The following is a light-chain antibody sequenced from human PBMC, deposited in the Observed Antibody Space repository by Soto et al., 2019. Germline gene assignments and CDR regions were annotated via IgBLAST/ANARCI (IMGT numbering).Light chain of an antibody. CDR1: SSDVGGYNY. V-gene: IGLV2-8*01. J-gene: IGLJ1*01. CDR3: SSYAGTPFV. CDR2: EVN. Sequence: QSALTQPPSASGSPGQSVTISCTGTSSDVGGYNYVSWYQQHPGKAPNLIIYEVNKLPSGVPDRFSGSKSGNTASLTVSGLQAEDEADYYCSSYAGTPFVFGTGTKVTVL.